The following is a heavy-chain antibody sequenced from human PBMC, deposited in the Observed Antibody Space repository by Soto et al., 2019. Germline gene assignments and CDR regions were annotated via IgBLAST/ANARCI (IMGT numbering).Heavy chain of an antibody. CDR3: ARHYLPDYYYYGMDV. CDR2: IYPGDSDT. CDR1: GYSFTSYW. J-gene: IGHJ6*02. V-gene: IGHV5-51*01. Sequence: PGESLKISCKGSGYSFTSYWIGWVRQMPGKGLEWMGIIYPGDSDTRYSPSFQGQVTISADKSISTAYLQWSSLKASDTAMYYCARHYLPDYYYYGMDVWGQGTTVTVSS.